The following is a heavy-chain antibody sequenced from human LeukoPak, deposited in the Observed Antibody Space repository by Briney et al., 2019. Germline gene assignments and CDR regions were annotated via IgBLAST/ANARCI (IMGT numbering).Heavy chain of an antibody. CDR3: AAPSRIQLDY. V-gene: IGHV1-58*01. CDR1: GFTFPSSA. J-gene: IGHJ4*02. D-gene: IGHD5-18*01. CDR2: IVVGSGNT. Sequence: SVKVSCKASGFTFPSSAVQWVRQARGQRLELIGLIVVGSGNTNYAQKFQERVTITRDMSTSTAYMELSSLRSEDTAVYYCAAPSRIQLDYWGQGTLVTVSS.